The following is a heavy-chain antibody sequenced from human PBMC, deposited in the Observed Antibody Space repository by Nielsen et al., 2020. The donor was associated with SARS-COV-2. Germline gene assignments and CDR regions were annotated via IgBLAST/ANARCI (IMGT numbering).Heavy chain of an antibody. CDR1: GYTATDYF. CDR2: ISPNRGAT. J-gene: IGHJ6*02. V-gene: IGHV1-2*06. D-gene: IGHD1-14*01. CDR3: ATEVNQSGMDV. Sequence: SVKVSCKASGYTATDYFLHWVRQAPGQRLEWMGRISPNRGATNYAQTFQRRVIMTRDTSTATAYIELSSLTSYDTAVYYCATEVNQSGMDVWGQGTMVIVSS.